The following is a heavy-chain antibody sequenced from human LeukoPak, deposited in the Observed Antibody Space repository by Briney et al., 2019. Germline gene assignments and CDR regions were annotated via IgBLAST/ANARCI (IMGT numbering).Heavy chain of an antibody. CDR1: GGSISSYY. D-gene: IGHD2-2*01. J-gene: IGHJ6*03. Sequence: SGTLSLTCTVSGGSISSYYWSWIRQPPGKGLEWIGYIYYSGSTNYNPSLKSRVTISVDTSKNQFSLKLSSVTAADTAVYYCARGPHCSSTSCYDYYYYYMDVWGKGTTVTVSS. CDR3: ARGPHCSSTSCYDYYYYYMDV. V-gene: IGHV4-59*12. CDR2: IYYSGST.